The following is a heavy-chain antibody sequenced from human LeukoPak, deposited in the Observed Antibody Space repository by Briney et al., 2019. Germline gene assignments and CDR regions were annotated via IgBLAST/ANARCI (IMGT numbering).Heavy chain of an antibody. CDR1: GYTFTGYY. V-gene: IGHV1-2*02. D-gene: IGHD3-3*01. J-gene: IGHJ4*02. Sequence: ASVKVSCKASGYTFTGYYMHWVRQAPGQGLEWMGWINPNSGGTNYAQKFQGRVTMTRDTSISTAYMELSRLRSDDTAVYYCARDLPYYDFWSGYLRDYWGQGTLVTVSS. CDR2: INPNSGGT. CDR3: ARDLPYYDFWSGYLRDY.